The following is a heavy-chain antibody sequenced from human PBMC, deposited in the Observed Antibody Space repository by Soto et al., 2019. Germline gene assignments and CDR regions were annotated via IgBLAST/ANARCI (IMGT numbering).Heavy chain of an antibody. CDR1: GGSFSGYY. Sequence: SQTLSLTCAVYGGSFSGYYWSWIRQPPGKGLEWIGEINHSGSTNYNPSLKSRVTISVDTSKNQFSLKLSSVTAADTAVYYCARGLMTTVTTKSFDYCGQGTLVTVSS. J-gene: IGHJ4*02. CDR3: ARGLMTTVTTKSFDY. CDR2: INHSGST. V-gene: IGHV4-34*01. D-gene: IGHD4-17*01.